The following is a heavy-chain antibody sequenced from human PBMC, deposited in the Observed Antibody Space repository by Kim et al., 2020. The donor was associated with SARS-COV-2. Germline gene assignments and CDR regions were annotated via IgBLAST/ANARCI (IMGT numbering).Heavy chain of an antibody. D-gene: IGHD1-1*01. V-gene: IGHV3-66*01. CDR3: ARVVGTTGTVFRFDP. Sequence: DSVKGRFTISRDNSKNTLYLQMNSLRAEDTAVYYCARVVGTTGTVFRFDPWGQGTLVTVSS. J-gene: IGHJ5*02.